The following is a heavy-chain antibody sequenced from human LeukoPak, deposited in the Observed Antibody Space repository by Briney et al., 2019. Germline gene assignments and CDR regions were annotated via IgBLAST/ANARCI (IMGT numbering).Heavy chain of an antibody. D-gene: IGHD1-7*01. CDR1: GFTFNTYS. CDR3: TRAGNYYFEY. Sequence: PGGSLRLSCAASGFTFNTYSMHWVRQAPGKGLEWVAIISSHGSSEYYADSVKGRFTISRDNSKNTLYLQMNSLGAEDTAVYYCTRAGNYYFEYWGQGTLVTVSS. J-gene: IGHJ4*02. CDR2: ISSHGSSE. V-gene: IGHV3-30*04.